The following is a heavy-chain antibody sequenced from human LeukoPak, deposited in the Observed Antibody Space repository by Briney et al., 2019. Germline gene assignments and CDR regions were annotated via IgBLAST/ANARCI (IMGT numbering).Heavy chain of an antibody. Sequence: GGSLRLSCAASGFTFSSYGMHWVRQAPGKGLEWVAVISYDGSNKYYADSVKGRFTISRDNSKNTLYLQMNSLRAEDTAVYYCAKEYDFWSGSLFDYWGQGTLVTVSS. D-gene: IGHD3-3*01. CDR2: ISYDGSNK. J-gene: IGHJ4*02. CDR3: AKEYDFWSGSLFDY. V-gene: IGHV3-30*18. CDR1: GFTFSSYG.